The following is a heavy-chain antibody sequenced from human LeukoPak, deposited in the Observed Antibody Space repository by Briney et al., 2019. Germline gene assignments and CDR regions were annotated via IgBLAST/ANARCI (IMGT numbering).Heavy chain of an antibody. CDR1: GFTVSSNY. D-gene: IGHD2-15*01. CDR2: ISVGGNT. V-gene: IGHV3-53*01. CDR3: AKAPVTTCSGAYCYPFDY. J-gene: IGHJ4*02. Sequence: GGSLRLSCAASGFTVSSNYMSWVRQAPGKGLEWVSAISVGGNTYHADSVKGRFTISRDSSKNTLYLQMNSLRAGDAAVYYCAKAPVTTCSGAYCYPFDYWSQGTLVTVSS.